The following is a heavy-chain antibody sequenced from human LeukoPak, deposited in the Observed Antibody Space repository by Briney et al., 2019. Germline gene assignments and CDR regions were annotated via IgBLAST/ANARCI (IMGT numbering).Heavy chain of an antibody. CDR2: INPNSGGT. Sequence: GASVKVSCKASGYTFTSYGISWVRQAPGQGLEWMGWINPNSGGTNYAQKFQGRVTMTRDTSISTAYMELSRLRSDDTAVYYCAREEAMAFDYWGQGTLVTVSS. D-gene: IGHD5-18*01. J-gene: IGHJ4*02. CDR3: AREEAMAFDY. CDR1: GYTFTSYG. V-gene: IGHV1-2*02.